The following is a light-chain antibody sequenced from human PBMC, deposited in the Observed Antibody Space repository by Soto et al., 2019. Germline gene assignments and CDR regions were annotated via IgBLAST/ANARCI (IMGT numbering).Light chain of an antibody. CDR2: GAS. CDR1: QSVDIN. Sequence: EIVLTQSPSTPSVSPGERVTLSCRASQSVDINLAWYQQKPGQAPRLLIYGASTRATDMPGRFRGSGAGAEFTLTISSLQSEDSAVYYCQQYSGWPRTFGQGTKVEIK. J-gene: IGKJ1*01. V-gene: IGKV3D-15*01. CDR3: QQYSGWPRT.